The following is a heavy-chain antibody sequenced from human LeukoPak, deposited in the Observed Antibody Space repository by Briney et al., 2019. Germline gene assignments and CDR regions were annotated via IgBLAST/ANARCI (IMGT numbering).Heavy chain of an antibody. CDR1: GGSISSGDYY. J-gene: IGHJ5*02. D-gene: IGHD3-22*01. CDR2: MYYSGST. Sequence: PSEALSLTCTGSGGSISSGDYYWSWIRQPPGKGLEWIAYMYYSGSTYYNPSLKSRVTMSADTSKNQLSPKLSSVTAADTAVYYCARPYYYDSRIDPWGQGILVTVSS. V-gene: IGHV4-30-4*01. CDR3: ARPYYYDSRIDP.